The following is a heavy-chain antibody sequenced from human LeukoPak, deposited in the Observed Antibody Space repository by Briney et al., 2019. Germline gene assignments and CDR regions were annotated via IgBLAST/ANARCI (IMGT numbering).Heavy chain of an antibody. J-gene: IGHJ4*02. V-gene: IGHV4-34*01. CDR1: GGSFSGYY. CDR3: ARSPGRYYDSSGYYRRLYYFDY. CDR2: TNHSGST. Sequence: KPSETLSLTCAVYGGSFSGYYWSWIRQPPGKGLEWIGETNHSGSTNYNPSLKSRVTISVDTSKNQFSLKLSSVTAADTAVYYCARSPGRYYDSSGYYRRLYYFDYWGQGTLVTVSS. D-gene: IGHD3-22*01.